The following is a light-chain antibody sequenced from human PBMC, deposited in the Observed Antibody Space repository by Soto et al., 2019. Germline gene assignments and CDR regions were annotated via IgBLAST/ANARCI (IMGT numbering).Light chain of an antibody. Sequence: DIQMTQSPSSLSACVGDRVTITCRASQSISTYLNWYQQKVGKAPKLLIYAASSLQRGVPSRFSGSGSGTDFALTISSLQPEDFATYYCQQSFSTPRTFGQGTKLEIK. CDR1: QSISTY. V-gene: IGKV1-39*01. CDR2: AAS. CDR3: QQSFSTPRT. J-gene: IGKJ2*02.